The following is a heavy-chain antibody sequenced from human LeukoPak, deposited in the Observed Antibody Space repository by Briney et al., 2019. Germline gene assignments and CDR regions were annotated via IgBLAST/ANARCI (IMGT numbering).Heavy chain of an antibody. CDR3: ARSRPTSFDY. V-gene: IGHV3-48*01. J-gene: IGHJ4*02. Sequence: GGSLRLSCAASGFTFSRYNMVWVRQAPGEGLEWISYISSTLYSTFYTDSVKGRFTISRDNAKNSLSLKMNGLRAQDTAVDYCARSRPTSFDYCGQGTLVAVSS. CDR2: ISSTLYST. CDR1: GFTFSRYN.